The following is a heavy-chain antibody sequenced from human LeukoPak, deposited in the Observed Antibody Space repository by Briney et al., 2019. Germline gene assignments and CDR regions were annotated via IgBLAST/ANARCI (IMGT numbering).Heavy chain of an antibody. D-gene: IGHD5/OR15-5a*01. J-gene: IGHJ4*02. Sequence: ASVKVSCKAFGYTFTGYYMHWVRQAPGQGLEWMGWINPNSGGTNYAQTFQGRVTMTRDTAISTAYMELSRLRSDDTAVYYCARSLGEDLEAPSVWGQGTLVTVSS. CDR3: ARSLGEDLEAPSV. CDR2: INPNSGGT. CDR1: GYTFTGYY. V-gene: IGHV1-2*02.